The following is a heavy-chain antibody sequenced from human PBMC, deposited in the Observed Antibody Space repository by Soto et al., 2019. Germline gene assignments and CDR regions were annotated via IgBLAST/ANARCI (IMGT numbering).Heavy chain of an antibody. J-gene: IGHJ6*03. V-gene: IGHV4-31*03. CDR2: IYYSGST. CDR3: ARDAYYYYYMDV. CDR1: GGSISSGGYY. Sequence: PSETLSLTCTVSGGSISSGGYYWSWIRQHPGKGLEWIGYIYYSGSTYYNPSLKSRVTISVDTSKNQFSLKLSSVTAADTAVYYCARDAYYYYYMDVWGKGTTVTVSS.